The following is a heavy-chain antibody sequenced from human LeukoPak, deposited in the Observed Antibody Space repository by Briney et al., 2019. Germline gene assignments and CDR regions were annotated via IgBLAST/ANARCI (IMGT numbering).Heavy chain of an antibody. CDR3: ERFSSTDCYSRSCWFDP. CDR1: GDSINDYY. J-gene: IGHJ5*02. D-gene: IGHD2-2*01. Sequence: SETLSLTCTVSGDSINDYYWSWIRQPPGKGLEYIGYISYSGTTNYNPSLKSRVTISADTSTTQFSLKLRSLTAADTAVYYCERFSSTDCYSRSCWFDPWGQGTLVTVSS. CDR2: ISYSGTT. V-gene: IGHV4-59*01.